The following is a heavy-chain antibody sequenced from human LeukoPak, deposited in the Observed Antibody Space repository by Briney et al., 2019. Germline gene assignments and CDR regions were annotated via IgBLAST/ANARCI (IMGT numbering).Heavy chain of an antibody. CDR1: GYTFTSYG. V-gene: IGHV1-18*01. Sequence: ASVKVSCKASGYTFTSYGISWVRQAPGQGLEWMGWISLYNGNTHYAQKLQGRVTMTTDTSTSTAYMELRSLRSDDTAVFYCALRYCSGGSCHFPIGFPNSYFDYWGQGTLVTVST. CDR3: ALRYCSGGSCHFPIGFPNSYFDY. CDR2: ISLYNGNT. J-gene: IGHJ4*02. D-gene: IGHD2-15*01.